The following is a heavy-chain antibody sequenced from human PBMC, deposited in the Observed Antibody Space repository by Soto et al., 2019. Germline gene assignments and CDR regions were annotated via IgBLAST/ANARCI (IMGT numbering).Heavy chain of an antibody. D-gene: IGHD4-17*01. V-gene: IGHV1-69*12. J-gene: IGHJ6*02. CDR1: GGTFSSYA. CDR2: IIPICGTA. Sequence: QVQLVQSGAEVKKPGSSVKVSCKASGGTFSSYAISWVRQAPGQVLEWMGGIIPICGTANYAQKFQGRVTITADETTSTAYMELRSLRSEDTAVYYCVYDYGGNSATHYYYYGIGVWGQGTTVTVSS. CDR3: VYDYGGNSATHYYYYGIGV.